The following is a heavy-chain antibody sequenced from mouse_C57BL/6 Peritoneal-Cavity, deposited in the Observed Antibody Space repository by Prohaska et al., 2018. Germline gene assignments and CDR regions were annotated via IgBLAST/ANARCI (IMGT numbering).Heavy chain of an antibody. V-gene: IGHV1-19*01. CDR1: GYTFTDYY. J-gene: IGHJ4*01. CDR3: ARGDDYEGGYYAMDY. D-gene: IGHD2-4*01. Sequence: KPGASVKMSCKASGYTFTDYYMNWVKQSHGKSLEWIGVINPYNGGTSYNQKFKGKATLTVDKSSSTAYMELNSLTSVDSAVYYCARGDDYEGGYYAMDYWGQGTSVSV. CDR2: INPYNGGT.